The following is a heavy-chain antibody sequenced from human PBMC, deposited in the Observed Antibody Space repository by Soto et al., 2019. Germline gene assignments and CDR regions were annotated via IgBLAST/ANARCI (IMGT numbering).Heavy chain of an antibody. V-gene: IGHV5-51*01. CDR3: VRYRSRDYYYGMDV. Sequence: GESLKISCKGSGYSFDNYWIGWVRQMPGKGLEWMAIIYPGDPDRRYSPSFQGQVTISADQSISTAYLQWSSLKASDTANYYCVRYRSRDYYYGMDVWGQGTTVTVSS. D-gene: IGHD1-26*01. CDR2: IYPGDPDR. CDR1: GYSFDNYW. J-gene: IGHJ6*02.